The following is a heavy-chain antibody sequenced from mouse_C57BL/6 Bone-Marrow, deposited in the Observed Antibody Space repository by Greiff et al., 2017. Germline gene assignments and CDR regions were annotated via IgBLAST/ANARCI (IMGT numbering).Heavy chain of an antibody. V-gene: IGHV5-4*03. J-gene: IGHJ1*03. CDR3: ATYYYGSSYGGYFDV. D-gene: IGHD1-1*01. Sequence: EVKLVESGGGLVKPGGSLKLSCAASGFTFSSYAMSWVRQTPEKRLEWVATISDGGSYTYYPDNVKGRFTISRDNAKNNLYLQMSHLKSEDTAMYYGATYYYGSSYGGYFDVWGTGTTVTVSS. CDR1: GFTFSSYA. CDR2: ISDGGSYT.